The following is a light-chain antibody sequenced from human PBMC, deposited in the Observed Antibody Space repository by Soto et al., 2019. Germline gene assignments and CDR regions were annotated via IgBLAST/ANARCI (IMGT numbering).Light chain of an antibody. CDR3: QQYKNWPL. V-gene: IGKV3-15*01. CDR1: HSVNSH. Sequence: MTQSPATLSVSPGARVTLSCRTSHSVNSHVAWYQQKPGQAPRLLLYGASTRATGIPVRFSGSGFGTEFTLTISSLQSEDFAVDDCQQYKNWPLFGQGTRLEIK. CDR2: GAS. J-gene: IGKJ5*01.